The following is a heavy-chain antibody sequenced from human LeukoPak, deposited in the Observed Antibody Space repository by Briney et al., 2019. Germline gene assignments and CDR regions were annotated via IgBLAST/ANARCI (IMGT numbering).Heavy chain of an antibody. J-gene: IGHJ4*02. D-gene: IGHD4-17*01. Sequence: GGSLRLSCAASGFTFSSYGMHWVRQAPGKGLEWVAVISYDRSNKYYADSVKGRFTISRDKSKNTLYLQMNSLRAEDTAVYYCAKEFFYGDPSVYFYYWGQGTLVTVSS. CDR2: ISYDRSNK. CDR1: GFTFSSYG. V-gene: IGHV3-30*18. CDR3: AKEFFYGDPSVYFYY.